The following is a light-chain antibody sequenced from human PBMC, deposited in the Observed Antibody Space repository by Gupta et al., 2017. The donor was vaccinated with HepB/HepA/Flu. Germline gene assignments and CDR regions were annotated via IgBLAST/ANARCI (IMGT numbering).Light chain of an antibody. J-gene: IGKJ4*01. V-gene: IGKV1-39*01. CDR3: QQSFSSPVT. CDR1: QNINTY. CDR2: ASI. Sequence: QMIHSPASLYASIGDRVTVTCRASQNINTYVNWYQQKPGKAPKLLIYASISLQSGVPSRFSGDGSGTDFTLTINRLQPEDFASYYCQQSFSSPVTFGGGTKVEMK.